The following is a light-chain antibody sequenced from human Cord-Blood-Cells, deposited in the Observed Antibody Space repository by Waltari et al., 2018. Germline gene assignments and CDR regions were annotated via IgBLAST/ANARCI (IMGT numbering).Light chain of an antibody. J-gene: IGKJ1*01. CDR3: QQYNNWPPWT. V-gene: IGKV3-15*01. CDR2: GAS. CDR1: QSVSSN. Sequence: EIVMTQSPATLSVSPGERATLSCRASQSVSSNLAWYQQKPGQAPRLLIYGASTRATGIPARFSGSGSWTEFTLTISSLQSEDFAFYYCQQYNNWPPWTFGQGTKVEIK.